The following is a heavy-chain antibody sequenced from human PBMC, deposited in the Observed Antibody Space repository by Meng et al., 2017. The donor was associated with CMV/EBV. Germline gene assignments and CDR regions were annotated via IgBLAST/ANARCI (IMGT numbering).Heavy chain of an antibody. CDR3: TRGYDFWSGYFSDHAFDI. J-gene: IGHJ3*02. V-gene: IGHV3-49*04. CDR1: GFTFGDYS. Sequence: GGSLKISCTASGFTFGDYSMSWVRQAPGKGLEWVGFIRSKAYGGPTEYAASVKGRFSIPRDDSKSIAYLQMNSLKTEDTAVYYCTRGYDFWSGYFSDHAFDIWGQGTMVTVSS. CDR2: IRSKAYGGPT. D-gene: IGHD3-3*01.